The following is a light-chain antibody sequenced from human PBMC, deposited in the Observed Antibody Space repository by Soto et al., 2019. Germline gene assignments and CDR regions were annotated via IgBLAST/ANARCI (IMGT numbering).Light chain of an antibody. V-gene: IGLV2-14*01. CDR1: SSDVVGYNY. J-gene: IGLJ2*01. CDR3: SSYTSSSTLVV. CDR2: DVS. Sequence: QSALTQPASVSGSPGQSITISCTGTSSDVVGYNYVSWYQQYPGKAPKLMIYDVSNRPSGVSNRFSGSKSGNTASLTISGLRAEDEADYYCSSYTSSSTLVVFGGGTKLTVL.